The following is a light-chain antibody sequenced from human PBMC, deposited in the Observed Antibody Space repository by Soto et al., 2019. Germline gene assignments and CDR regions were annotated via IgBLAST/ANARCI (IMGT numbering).Light chain of an antibody. J-gene: IGKJ2*01. CDR2: GAC. CDR3: QQYSSSPRT. Sequence: EIVLTQSPGTLSLSPGERATLSCRASQSVSSTYLAWYQQKPGQAPRLLIYGACSRATAIPDRFSGSGSGTDFTLTISRLEPEDFAVYYCQQYSSSPRTFGQGTKLEIK. V-gene: IGKV3-20*01. CDR1: QSVSSTY.